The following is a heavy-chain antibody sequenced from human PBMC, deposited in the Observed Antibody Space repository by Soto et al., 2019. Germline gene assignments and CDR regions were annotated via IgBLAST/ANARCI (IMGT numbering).Heavy chain of an antibody. V-gene: IGHV3-33*01. D-gene: IGHD1-1*01. J-gene: IGHJ6*02. Sequence: QVQLVESGGGVVQPGRSLRLSCAASGFTFSSYGMHWVRQAPGKGLEWVAVIWYDGSNKYYADSVKGRFTISRDNSKNTLYLQMNSLRAEDTAVYYCARDLGGLEPYYGMDVWGQGTTVTVSS. CDR2: IWYDGSNK. CDR1: GFTFSSYG. CDR3: ARDLGGLEPYYGMDV.